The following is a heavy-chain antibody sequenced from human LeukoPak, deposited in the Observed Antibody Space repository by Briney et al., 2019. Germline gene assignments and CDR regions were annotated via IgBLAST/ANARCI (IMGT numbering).Heavy chain of an antibody. V-gene: IGHV3-7*01. D-gene: IGHD3-22*01. CDR1: GSTFSSYW. J-gene: IGHJ3*02. Sequence: GGSLRLSCAASGSTFSSYWMSWVRQAPGKGLEWVANIKQDGSEKYYVDSVKGRFTISRDNAKNSLYLQMNSLRAEDTAVYYCASNIHYDSSGPLDAFDIWGQGTMVTVSS. CDR2: IKQDGSEK. CDR3: ASNIHYDSSGPLDAFDI.